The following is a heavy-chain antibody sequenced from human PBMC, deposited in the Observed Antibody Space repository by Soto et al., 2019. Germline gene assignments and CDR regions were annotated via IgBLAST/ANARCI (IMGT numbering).Heavy chain of an antibody. D-gene: IGHD6-19*01. Sequence: QVQLVQSGAEVKKPGSSVKVSCKASGGTFSSYAISWVRQAPGQGLEWMGGIIPIFGTANYAQKFQGRVTITADESTSTAYMELSSLRSEDTAVYYCASADSSGYYHYYGMDVWGQGTTVTVSS. V-gene: IGHV1-69*12. J-gene: IGHJ6*02. CDR1: GGTFSSYA. CDR2: IIPIFGTA. CDR3: ASADSSGYYHYYGMDV.